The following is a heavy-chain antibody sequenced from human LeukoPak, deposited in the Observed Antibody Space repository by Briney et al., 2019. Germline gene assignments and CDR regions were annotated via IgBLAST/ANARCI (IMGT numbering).Heavy chain of an antibody. Sequence: PGGSLRLSCAASGFTFSSYEMNWVRQAPGKGLEWVSFITSSGNTMYYADSVKGRFTISRDNAKNSLYLQMNSLRAEDTAMYYCAKREVSYFDYWGQGTLVTVSS. V-gene: IGHV3-48*03. CDR3: AKREVSYFDY. CDR2: ITSSGNTM. J-gene: IGHJ4*02. D-gene: IGHD1-26*01. CDR1: GFTFSSYE.